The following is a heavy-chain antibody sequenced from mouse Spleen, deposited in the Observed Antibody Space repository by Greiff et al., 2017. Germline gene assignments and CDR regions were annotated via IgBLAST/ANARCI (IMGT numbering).Heavy chain of an antibody. V-gene: IGHV1-82*01. CDR1: GYAFSSSW. CDR3: ARSSDYLRWGLAY. Sequence: VQLQESGPELVKPGASVKISCKASGYAFSSSWMNWVKQRPGKGLEWIGRIYPGDGDTNYNGKFKGKATLTADKSSSTAYMQLSSLTSEDSAVYFCARSSDYLRWGLAYWGQGTLVTVSA. CDR2: IYPGDGDT. J-gene: IGHJ3*01. D-gene: IGHD1-1*01.